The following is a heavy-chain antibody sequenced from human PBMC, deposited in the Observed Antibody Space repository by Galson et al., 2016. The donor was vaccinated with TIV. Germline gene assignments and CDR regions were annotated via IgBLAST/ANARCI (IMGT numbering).Heavy chain of an antibody. J-gene: IGHJ4*02. V-gene: IGHV1-2*02. CDR1: GDTFTGYY. Sequence: SVKVSCKASGDTFTGYYVHWVRQAPGQGLEWMGWIDPRSVATNYAQKLQGRVTMTRDTSISTAHMELTRLTPDDPALYYCARARYGDYFDYWGQGTLGTVSS. CDR3: ARARYGDYFDY. CDR2: IDPRSVAT. D-gene: IGHD4-17*01.